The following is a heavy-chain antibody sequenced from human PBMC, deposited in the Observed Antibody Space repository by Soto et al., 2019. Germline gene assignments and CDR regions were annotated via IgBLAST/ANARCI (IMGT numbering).Heavy chain of an antibody. Sequence: ASVKVSCKASGYTFTSYDINWVRQATGQGLERMGWMNPNSGNTGYAQKFQGRVTMTRNTSISKAYMELSSLRSEDTAVYYCARAGIAAKLYYYYMDVWGKGTTVTVSS. CDR3: ARAGIAAKLYYYYMDV. V-gene: IGHV1-8*01. D-gene: IGHD2-15*01. CDR2: MNPNSGNT. CDR1: GYTFTSYD. J-gene: IGHJ6*03.